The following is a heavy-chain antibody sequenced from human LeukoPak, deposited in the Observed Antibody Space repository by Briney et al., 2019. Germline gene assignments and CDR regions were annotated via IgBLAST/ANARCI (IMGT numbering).Heavy chain of an antibody. V-gene: IGHV3-9*03. CDR2: ISWNSGSI. CDR3: AKGLYSSSFPQAFDY. J-gene: IGHJ4*02. Sequence: GGSLRLSCAASGFTFSSYAMSWVRQAPGKGLEWVSGISWNSGSIGYADSVKGRFTISRDNAKNSLYLQMNSLRAEDMALYYCAKGLYSSSFPQAFDYWGQGTLVTVSS. D-gene: IGHD6-13*01. CDR1: GFTFSSYA.